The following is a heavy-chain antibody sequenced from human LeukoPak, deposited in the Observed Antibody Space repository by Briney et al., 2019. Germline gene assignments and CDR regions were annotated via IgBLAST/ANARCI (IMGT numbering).Heavy chain of an antibody. D-gene: IGHD3-3*01. Sequence: SETLSLTCTVSGGSTSNYFSTWLRQSAGKGLEWIGRIHTSGSTHYNPSLKSRASMSVDTSKNQFSLKLSSVTAADTAVYYCARDPEGHGYYFDYWGQGALVTVSS. CDR1: GGSTSNYF. J-gene: IGHJ4*02. CDR3: ARDPEGHGYYFDY. V-gene: IGHV4-4*07. CDR2: IHTSGST.